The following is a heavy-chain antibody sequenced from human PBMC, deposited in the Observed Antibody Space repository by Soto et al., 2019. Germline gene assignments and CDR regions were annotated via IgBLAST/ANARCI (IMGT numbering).Heavy chain of an antibody. CDR3: ARFYYDSSGYLPSPYYYYYGMDV. CDR2: IKTDGSDT. Sequence: GGSLRLSCAASGFTFSSLWMHWVRQAPGKGLVWVSGIKTDGSDTRYADFVKGRFTISRDNAKNSLYLQMNSLRAEDTAVYYCARFYYDSSGYLPSPYYYYYGMDVWGQGTTVTVSS. V-gene: IGHV3-74*01. J-gene: IGHJ6*02. CDR1: GFTFSSLW. D-gene: IGHD3-22*01.